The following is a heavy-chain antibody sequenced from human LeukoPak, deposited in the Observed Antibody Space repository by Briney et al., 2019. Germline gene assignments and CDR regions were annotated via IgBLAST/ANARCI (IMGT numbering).Heavy chain of an antibody. Sequence: GGSLRLSCAASGVTFSSYSMNWVRQAPGKGLEWVSSSSSSSSYIYYADSVKGRFTISRDNAKNSLYLQMNSLRAEDTAVYYCARVGVPQGRDYWGQGTLVTVSS. D-gene: IGHD1-1*01. CDR3: ARVGVPQGRDY. J-gene: IGHJ4*02. CDR2: SSSSSSYI. CDR1: GVTFSSYS. V-gene: IGHV3-21*01.